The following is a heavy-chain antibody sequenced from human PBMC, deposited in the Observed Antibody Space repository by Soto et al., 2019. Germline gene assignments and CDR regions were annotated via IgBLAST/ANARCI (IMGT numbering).Heavy chain of an antibody. J-gene: IGHJ4*02. V-gene: IGHV1-2*02. CDR2: INPDSGAT. Sequence: HEHLVQSGAEVKRPGASLKVSCKASGYSFTGYYIHWVRQAPGQGREWMGWINPDSGATNYAQNFQGRVTLTSDTSISTASMDLTSLTSDDTAVYYGARGDYGTGGYPFPYFDYWGQGTLVIVSS. CDR3: ARGDYGTGGYPFPYFDY. CDR1: GYSFTGYY. D-gene: IGHD2-8*02.